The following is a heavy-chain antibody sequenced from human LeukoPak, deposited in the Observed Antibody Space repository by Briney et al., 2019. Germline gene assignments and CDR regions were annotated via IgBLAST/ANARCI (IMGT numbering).Heavy chain of an antibody. D-gene: IGHD3-10*01. CDR2: IYYSGST. CDR3: ARAGPWQIDP. CDR1: GGSISSYY. J-gene: IGHJ5*02. Sequence: SETLSLTCTVSGGSISSYYWSWIRQPPGKGLEWIGHIYYSGSTNYNPSLKSRVTISVDRSKNQFSLRLTSVTAADTAVYYCARAGPWQIDPWGQGTLVTVSS. V-gene: IGHV4-59*01.